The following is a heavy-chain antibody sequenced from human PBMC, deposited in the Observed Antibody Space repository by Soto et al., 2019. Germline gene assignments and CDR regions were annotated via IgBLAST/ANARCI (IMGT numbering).Heavy chain of an antibody. CDR2: INPNSGGT. CDR1: GYTFTGYY. Sequence: ASVKVSCKASGYTFTGYYMHWVRQAPGQGLEWMGWINPNSGGTNYAQKFQGWVTMTRDTSISTAYMELSRLRSDDTAVYYCARMTYYYGSGSYYSLDYWGQGTLVTVSS. J-gene: IGHJ4*02. D-gene: IGHD3-10*01. CDR3: ARMTYYYGSGSYYSLDY. V-gene: IGHV1-2*04.